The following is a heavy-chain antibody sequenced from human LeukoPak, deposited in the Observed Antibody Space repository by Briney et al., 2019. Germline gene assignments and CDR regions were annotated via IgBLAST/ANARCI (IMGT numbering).Heavy chain of an antibody. CDR3: ARELVRGANPPVLFDY. D-gene: IGHD3-10*01. V-gene: IGHV3-74*01. CDR2: INSDGSST. Sequence: GGSLRLSCAASGFTFSSYWMHWVRQAPGKGLVWVSRINSDGSSTTYADSVKGRFTISRDNAKNTLYLQMNSLRAEDTAVYYCARELVRGANPPVLFDYWGQGTLVTVSS. CDR1: GFTFSSYW. J-gene: IGHJ4*02.